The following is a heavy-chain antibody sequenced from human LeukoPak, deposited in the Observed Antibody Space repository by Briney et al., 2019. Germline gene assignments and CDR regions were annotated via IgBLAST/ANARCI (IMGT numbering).Heavy chain of an antibody. J-gene: IGHJ4*02. V-gene: IGHV4-61*02. D-gene: IGHD3-22*01. CDR2: IYTSGST. CDR3: ARHVHPTYYYDSSGYYIDY. Sequence: SETLSLTCTVSGGSISSGSYYWSWIRQPAGKGLEWIGRIYTSGSTNYNPSLKSRVTISVDTSKNQFSLKLSSVTAADTAVYYCARHVHPTYYYDSSGYYIDYWGQGTLVTVSS. CDR1: GGSISSGSYY.